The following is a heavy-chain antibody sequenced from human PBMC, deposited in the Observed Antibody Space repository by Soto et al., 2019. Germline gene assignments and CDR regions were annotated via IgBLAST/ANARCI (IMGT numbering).Heavy chain of an antibody. J-gene: IGHJ6*02. CDR3: ASDGYSSGWPTYYYYGMDV. CDR1: GFTFSSYA. D-gene: IGHD6-19*01. Sequence: QVQLVESGGGVVQPGRSLRLSCAASGFTFSSYAMHWVRQAPGKGLEWVAVISYDGSNKYYADSVKGRFTISRDNSKNLLSXQMNSLRAEDTAVYYCASDGYSSGWPTYYYYGMDVWGQGTTVTVSS. V-gene: IGHV3-30-3*01. CDR2: ISYDGSNK.